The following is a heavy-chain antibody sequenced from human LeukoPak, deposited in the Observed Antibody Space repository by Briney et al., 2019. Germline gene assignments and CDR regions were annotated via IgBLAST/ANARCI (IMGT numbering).Heavy chain of an antibody. CDR2: INGSGSST. Sequence: GGSLRLSCAASGFTFSSHAMSWVRQAPGKGLEWVSAINGSGSSTYYADSVKGRVSISRDNSKNTLYLQMNSLRVEDTALYYCARDFWDDFEYFDLWGRGTLVTVYS. V-gene: IGHV3-23*01. CDR1: GFTFSSHA. CDR3: ARDFWDDFEYFDL. D-gene: IGHD3-3*01. J-gene: IGHJ2*01.